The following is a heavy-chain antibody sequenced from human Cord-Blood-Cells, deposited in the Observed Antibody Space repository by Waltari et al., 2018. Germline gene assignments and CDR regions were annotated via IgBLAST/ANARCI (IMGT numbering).Heavy chain of an antibody. J-gene: IGHJ4*02. Sequence: QVQLVESGGGVVQPGRSLRLSCAASGFTFGSYGRPWVRQAPGKGLEWVAVISYDGSNKYYADSVKGRFTISRDNSKNTLYLQMNSLRAEDTAVYYCAKDRIAFYGDFDYWGQGTLVTVSS. V-gene: IGHV3-30*18. CDR3: AKDRIAFYGDFDY. CDR2: ISYDGSNK. CDR1: GFTFGSYG. D-gene: IGHD4-17*01.